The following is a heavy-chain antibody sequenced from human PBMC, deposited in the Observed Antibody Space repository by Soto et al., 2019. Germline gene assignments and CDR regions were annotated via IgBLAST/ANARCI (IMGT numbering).Heavy chain of an antibody. CDR2: IYHGGSA. CDR3: ASAAGTPAMSGDYYYYGVDV. Sequence: PSETLSLTCAVSGGSITDYYWSWIRQPPGKGLEWIGYIYHGGSANYSPSLKSRVTISLNTSKSQFYMTLTSVTAADSTVYYCASAAGTPAMSGDYYYYGVDVWGPGTTVTVSS. J-gene: IGHJ6*02. V-gene: IGHV4-59*01. D-gene: IGHD2-15*01. CDR1: GGSITDYY.